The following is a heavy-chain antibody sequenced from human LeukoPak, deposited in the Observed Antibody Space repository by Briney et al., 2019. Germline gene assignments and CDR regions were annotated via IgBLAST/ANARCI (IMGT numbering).Heavy chain of an antibody. CDR1: GYTFTGYY. V-gene: IGHV1-69*13. CDR3: ARSWEMAHFDY. D-gene: IGHD5-24*01. CDR2: IIPIFGTA. J-gene: IGHJ4*02. Sequence: SVKVSCKASGYTFTGYYMHWVRQAPGQGLEWMGGIIPIFGTANYAQKFQGRVTITADESTSTAYMELSSLRSEDTAVYYCARSWEMAHFDYWGQGTLVTVSS.